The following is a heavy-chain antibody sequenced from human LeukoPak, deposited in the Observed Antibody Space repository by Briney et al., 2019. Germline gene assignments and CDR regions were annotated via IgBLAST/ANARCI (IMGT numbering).Heavy chain of an antibody. V-gene: IGHV5-10-1*01. D-gene: IGHD1-26*01. CDR2: IDPSDSYT. CDR1: GYSFTSYC. Sequence: GESLKISCKGSGYSFTSYCISWVRQMPGKGLEWMGRIDPSDSYTNYSPSFQGHVTISADKSISTAYLQWSSLKASDTAMYYCARRAGVGPNFDYWGQGTLVTVSS. J-gene: IGHJ4*02. CDR3: ARRAGVGPNFDY.